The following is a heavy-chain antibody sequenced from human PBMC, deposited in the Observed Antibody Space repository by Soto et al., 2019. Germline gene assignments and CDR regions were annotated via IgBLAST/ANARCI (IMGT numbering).Heavy chain of an antibody. CDR3: ARSNTPNVTMPYFDS. Sequence: QVQLVQSGAEAREPGASLKVSCKASGYTFTDYYVHWVRQAPGQGLEWMAWVNTNTGGTNYARNFRDWVTGTRDTSISTAYMELNRLKSADTAVYYCARSNTPNVTMPYFDSWGQGTLVTVSS. J-gene: IGHJ4*02. V-gene: IGHV1-2*04. CDR1: GYTFTDYY. D-gene: IGHD2-2*01. CDR2: VNTNTGGT.